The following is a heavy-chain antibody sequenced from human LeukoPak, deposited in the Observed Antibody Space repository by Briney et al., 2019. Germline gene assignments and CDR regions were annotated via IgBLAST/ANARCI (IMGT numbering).Heavy chain of an antibody. J-gene: IGHJ4*02. Sequence: GGSLRLSCAASGFTFSSYSMNWVRQAPGKGLEWVSSISSSSSYIYYADSVKGRFTISRDNAKNSLYLQMNSLRAEDTAVYYCARAIIDIVATIYFDYWGQGTLVTVSS. V-gene: IGHV3-21*01. D-gene: IGHD5-12*01. CDR1: GFTFSSYS. CDR2: ISSSSSYI. CDR3: ARAIIDIVATIYFDY.